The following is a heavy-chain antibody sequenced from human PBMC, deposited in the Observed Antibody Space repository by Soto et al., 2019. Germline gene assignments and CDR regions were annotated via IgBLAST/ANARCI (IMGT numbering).Heavy chain of an antibody. CDR1: GVSISSYY. D-gene: IGHD6-13*01. Sequence: PSETLSLTCTVSGVSISSYYWSWIRQPPGKGLEWIGYIYYSGSTNYNPSLKSRVTISVDTSKNQFSLKLSSVTAADTAVYYCARGIAAAGTLDWFDPWGQGTLVTVSS. CDR3: ARGIAAAGTLDWFDP. CDR2: IYYSGST. J-gene: IGHJ5*02. V-gene: IGHV4-59*01.